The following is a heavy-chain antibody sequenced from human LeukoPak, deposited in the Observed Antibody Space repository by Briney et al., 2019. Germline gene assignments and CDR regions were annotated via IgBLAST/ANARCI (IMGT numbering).Heavy chain of an antibody. V-gene: IGHV3-53*01. CDR2: IYSGGST. J-gene: IGHJ4*02. CDR1: GFTVSSNY. Sequence: SGGSLRLSCAASGFTVSSNYMSWVRQAPGKGLEWVSVIYSGGSTYYADSVKGRFTISRDNSKNTLYLQMNSLRAEDTAVYYYARTSPLTTVTYWGQGTLVTVSS. D-gene: IGHD4-11*01. CDR3: ARTSPLTTVTY.